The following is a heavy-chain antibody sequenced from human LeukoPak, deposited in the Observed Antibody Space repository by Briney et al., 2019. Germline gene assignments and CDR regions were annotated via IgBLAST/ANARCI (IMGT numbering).Heavy chain of an antibody. V-gene: IGHV4-34*01. J-gene: IGHJ3*02. Sequence: SETLSLTCAVYGGSFSGYYWSWIRQPPGKGLEWIGEINHSGSTSYNPSLKSRVTISVDTSKNQFSLKLSSVTAADTAVYYCATAYYYDSARANAFDIWGQGTMVTVSS. D-gene: IGHD3-22*01. CDR1: GGSFSGYY. CDR3: ATAYYYDSARANAFDI. CDR2: INHSGST.